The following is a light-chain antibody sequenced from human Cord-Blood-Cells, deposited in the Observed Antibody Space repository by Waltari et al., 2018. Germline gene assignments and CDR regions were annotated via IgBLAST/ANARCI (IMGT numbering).Light chain of an antibody. CDR2: DAS. J-gene: IGKJ2*01. CDR1: QDISNY. CDR3: QQYDNLPMYT. Sequence: DIQITPSPSSLSASVGARAPITCQASQDISNYLNWYQQKPGKAPKLLIYDASNLETGVPSRFSGSGSGTDFTFTISSLQPEDIATYYCQQYDNLPMYTFGQGTKLEIK. V-gene: IGKV1-33*01.